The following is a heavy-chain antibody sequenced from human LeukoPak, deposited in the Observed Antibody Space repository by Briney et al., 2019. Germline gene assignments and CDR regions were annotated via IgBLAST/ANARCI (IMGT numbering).Heavy chain of an antibody. CDR2: ISSSSSYI. Sequence: GGSLRLSCAASGFTFSSYAMSWVRQAPGKGLEWVSSISSSSSYIYYADSVKGRFTISRDNAKDSLYLQMNSLRAEDTAVYYCARVSGDGHFDYWGQGTLVTVSS. V-gene: IGHV3-21*01. CDR1: GFTFSSYA. J-gene: IGHJ4*02. CDR3: ARVSGDGHFDY. D-gene: IGHD2-21*02.